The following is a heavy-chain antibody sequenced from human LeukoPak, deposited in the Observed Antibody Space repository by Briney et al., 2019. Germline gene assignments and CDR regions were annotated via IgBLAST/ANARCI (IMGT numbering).Heavy chain of an antibody. J-gene: IGHJ4*02. CDR2: IGGSGADT. CDR1: GFTFSSYG. V-gene: IGHV3-23*01. D-gene: IGHD2-8*02. CDR3: EEGGTGRIIKGY. Sequence: GRALRLSCAASGFTFSSYGMHWVRQAPGKGLEWVSSIGGSGADTYYADSVKGRFTISRDNSKNTLYLQMNSLRAEDTAVYYCEEGGTGRIIKGYWGQGTLVTVSS.